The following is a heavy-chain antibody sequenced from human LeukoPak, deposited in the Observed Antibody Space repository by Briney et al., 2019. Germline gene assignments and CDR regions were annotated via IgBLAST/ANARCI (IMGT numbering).Heavy chain of an antibody. D-gene: IGHD2-15*01. V-gene: IGHV3-48*04. CDR2: ISSSSTI. CDR3: ARARSQYCSGGSCSPAGYYYYGMDV. Sequence: GGSLRLSCAASGFTFSTYSMNWVRQAPGKGLEWVSYISSSSTIYYADSVKGRFTISRDNAKSSLYLQMNSLRAEDTAVYYCARARSQYCSGGSCSPAGYYYYGMDVWGQGTTVTVSS. CDR1: GFTFSTYS. J-gene: IGHJ6*02.